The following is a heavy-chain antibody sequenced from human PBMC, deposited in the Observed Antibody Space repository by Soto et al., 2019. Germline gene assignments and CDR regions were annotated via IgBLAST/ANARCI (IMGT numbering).Heavy chain of an antibody. V-gene: IGHV4-39*01. CDR1: GGSISSSSYY. Sequence: QLQLQESGPGLVKPSETLSLTCTVSGGSISSSSYYWGWIRQPPGKGLEWIGSIYYSGSTYYNPSLKSRVTISVDTSKNQFSLKLSSVTAADTAVYYCARQGEVVVAATLEIWGQGTLVTVSS. D-gene: IGHD2-15*01. J-gene: IGHJ4*02. CDR2: IYYSGST. CDR3: ARQGEVVVAATLEI.